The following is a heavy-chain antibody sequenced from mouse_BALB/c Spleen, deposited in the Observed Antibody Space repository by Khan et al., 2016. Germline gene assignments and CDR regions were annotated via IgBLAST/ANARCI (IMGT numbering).Heavy chain of an antibody. CDR1: GFNIKDTY. Sequence: VQLQQSGAELVKPGASVKLSCTASGFNIKDTYMHWVKQRPEQGLEWIGRIDPANVNTKYDPKFQGKATITADTSSNTAYLQLSSLTSADNAVYYCTREGYYPYWGQGTTLTVSS. CDR3: TREGYYPY. CDR2: IDPANVNT. V-gene: IGHV14-3*02. D-gene: IGHD2-3*01. J-gene: IGHJ2*01.